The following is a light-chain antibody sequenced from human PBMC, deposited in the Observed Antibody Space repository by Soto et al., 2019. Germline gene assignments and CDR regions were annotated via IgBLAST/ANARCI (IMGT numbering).Light chain of an antibody. CDR3: QQRGNWPPWT. J-gene: IGKJ1*01. Sequence: EIVLTQSPATLSLSPGERATLPCRASQGVSSYLAWYQQKPAQAPRLLIYDAPNRATGIPARFSGSGSGTDFTLTISSLEPEDFAVYYCQQRGNWPPWTFGQGTKVEIK. V-gene: IGKV3-11*01. CDR2: DAP. CDR1: QGVSSY.